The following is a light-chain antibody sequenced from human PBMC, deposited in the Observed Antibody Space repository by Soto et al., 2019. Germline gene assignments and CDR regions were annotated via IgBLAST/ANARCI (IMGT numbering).Light chain of an antibody. Sequence: EIVLTQSPGTLSLSPGERATLSCRASQSVSSNYLAWYQQKPGQAPRLLVYHASSRVTGIPDRFSGSGSGTDFTLTISRLEPEDYAMYYCQRYGGSPLTFDPGTKVDIK. CDR3: QRYGGSPLT. CDR2: HAS. CDR1: QSVSSNY. V-gene: IGKV3-20*01. J-gene: IGKJ3*01.